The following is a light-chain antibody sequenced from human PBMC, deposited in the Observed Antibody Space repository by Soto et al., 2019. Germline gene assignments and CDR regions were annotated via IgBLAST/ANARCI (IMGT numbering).Light chain of an antibody. Sequence: QSGLTQPRSVSGSPGQAVTISGTGTNGAIANYNCVSWYQQHPGKDPKVMIYYVSKRSSGVPDRFSGSKSGNTAALTISGLQAADEADYYCGSYPESNTWVFGGGTKLTV. J-gene: IGLJ3*02. V-gene: IGLV2-11*01. CDR3: GSYPESNTWV. CDR1: NGAIANYNC. CDR2: YVS.